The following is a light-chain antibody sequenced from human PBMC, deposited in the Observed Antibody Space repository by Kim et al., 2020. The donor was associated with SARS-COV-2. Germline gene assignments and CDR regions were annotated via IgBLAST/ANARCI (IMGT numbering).Light chain of an antibody. CDR3: QLYGTSFT. CDR2: GAS. V-gene: IGKV3-20*01. CDR1: QSVSSSY. J-gene: IGKJ5*01. Sequence: EIVLTQSPGTLSLSPGERATLSCRASQSVSSSYLAWNQQTPGQPPRLLIYGASSRATGISDRFSGSASGTDFTLTISRLEPEDFAVYYCQLYGTSFTFGQGTRLEIK.